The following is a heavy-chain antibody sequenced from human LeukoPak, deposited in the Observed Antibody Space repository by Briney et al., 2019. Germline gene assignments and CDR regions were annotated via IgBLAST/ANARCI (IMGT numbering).Heavy chain of an antibody. CDR1: GYTFTGYY. V-gene: IGHV1-2*04. D-gene: IGHD2-2*01. CDR3: ARVIQLPKEYFQH. Sequence: ASVKVSCKASGYTFTGYYMHWVRQAPGQGLEWMGWINPNSGGTNYAQKFQGWVTMTRDTSISTAYMELSSLRSEDTAVYYCARVIQLPKEYFQHWGQGTLVTVSS. J-gene: IGHJ1*01. CDR2: INPNSGGT.